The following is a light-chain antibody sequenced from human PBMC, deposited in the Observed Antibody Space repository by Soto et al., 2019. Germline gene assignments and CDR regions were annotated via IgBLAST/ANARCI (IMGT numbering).Light chain of an antibody. CDR1: QSVSSY. V-gene: IGKV3-11*01. J-gene: IGKJ3*01. CDR3: QQRRNWPPEFT. Sequence: EIVLTQSPATLSLSPGERATLSCRASQSVSSYLAWYQQKPGQAPRLLIYDASNRATGIPARFSGSGSGTDFTLTISSLEPEDFAVYYCQQRRNWPPEFTFGPGTIVDIK. CDR2: DAS.